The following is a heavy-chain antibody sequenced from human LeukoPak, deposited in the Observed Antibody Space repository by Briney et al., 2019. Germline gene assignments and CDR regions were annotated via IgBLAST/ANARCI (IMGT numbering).Heavy chain of an antibody. CDR2: IYYSGST. J-gene: IGHJ6*02. CDR3: ARERYYYGSGSYYKDYYYGMDV. CDR1: GGSISSYY. Sequence: SETLSLTCTVSGGSISSYYWSWIRQPPGKGLEWIGYIYYSGSTYYNPSLKSRVTISVDTSKNQFSLKLSSVTAADTAVYYCARERYYYGSGSYYKDYYYGMDVWGQGTTVTVSS. D-gene: IGHD3-10*01. V-gene: IGHV4-30-4*08.